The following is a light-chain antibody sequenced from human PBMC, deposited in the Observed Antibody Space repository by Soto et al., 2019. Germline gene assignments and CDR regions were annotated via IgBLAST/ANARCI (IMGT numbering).Light chain of an antibody. CDR2: EVV. CDR3: SSYTTDISPYV. Sequence: QSVLTQPASVSGSPGQSITISCTGTSNDVGNGYDSVSWYQHHPGKAPKLIIYEVVNRPSGVSNRFSGSKSGNMASLTISGLQAEDEADYYCSSYTTDISPYVFGTGTKLTVL. CDR1: SNDVGNGYDS. V-gene: IGLV2-14*01. J-gene: IGLJ1*01.